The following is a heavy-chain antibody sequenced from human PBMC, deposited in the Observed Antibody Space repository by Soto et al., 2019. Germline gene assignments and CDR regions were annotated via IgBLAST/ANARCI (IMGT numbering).Heavy chain of an antibody. CDR1: GFTFSSYW. CDR3: ARDGITMVRRVGDYYYYMDV. Sequence: EVQLVESGGGLVQPGGSLRLSCAASGFTFSSYWMHWVRQAPGKGLVWVSRINSDGSSTSYADSVKGRFTISRANAKKTLYLQMNSLRAEDTVVYYCARDGITMVRRVGDYYYYMDVWCKGTTVTFSS. V-gene: IGHV3-74*01. J-gene: IGHJ6*03. D-gene: IGHD3-10*01. CDR2: INSDGSST.